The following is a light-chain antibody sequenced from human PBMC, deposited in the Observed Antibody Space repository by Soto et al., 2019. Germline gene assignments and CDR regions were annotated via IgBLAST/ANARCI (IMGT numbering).Light chain of an antibody. Sequence: QPVLTQPASVSGSPGQSITISCTGTSSDVGGYNYVSWYQQHPGKAPKLMIYEVSNRPSGVSNRFSGSKSGNTASLTISGLQAEDEADYYCSSYTSSSTLLYVFGTGTKLTVL. CDR1: SSDVGGYNY. CDR2: EVS. V-gene: IGLV2-14*01. CDR3: SSYTSSSTLLYV. J-gene: IGLJ1*01.